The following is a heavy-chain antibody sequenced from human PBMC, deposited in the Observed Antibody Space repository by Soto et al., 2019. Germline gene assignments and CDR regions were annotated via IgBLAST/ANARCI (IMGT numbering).Heavy chain of an antibody. Sequence: EVMLLESGGGLVQPGGSLRLSCAASGFAFSSSAMAWVRQAPGKGLQWVSAITVAGGGTYYADSVKGRFTISRDNSKNTLSLQMNSLSAEDTALYSCAKWPPSPKMGVTSHWGQGTLVSVSS. CDR2: ITVAGGGT. CDR1: GFAFSSSA. D-gene: IGHD1-26*01. V-gene: IGHV3-23*01. CDR3: AKWPPSPKMGVTSH. J-gene: IGHJ4*02.